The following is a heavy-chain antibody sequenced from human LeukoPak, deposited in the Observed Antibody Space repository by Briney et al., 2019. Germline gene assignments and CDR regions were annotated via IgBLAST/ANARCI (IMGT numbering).Heavy chain of an antibody. V-gene: IGHV1-69*04. Sequence: SVKVSCKASGGTFSSYAISWVRQAPGQGLEWMGRIIPIFGIANYVQKFQGRVTITADKSTSTAYMELSSLRSEDTAVYYCARSPNYDILTGYPSYYFDYWGQGTLVTVSS. CDR3: ARSPNYDILTGYPSYYFDY. D-gene: IGHD3-9*01. CDR2: IIPIFGIA. CDR1: GGTFSSYA. J-gene: IGHJ4*02.